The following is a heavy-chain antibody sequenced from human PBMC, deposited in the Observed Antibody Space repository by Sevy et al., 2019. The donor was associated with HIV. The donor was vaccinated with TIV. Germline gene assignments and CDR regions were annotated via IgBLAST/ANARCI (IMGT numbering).Heavy chain of an antibody. CDR1: GFTFSKYP. Sequence: GGSLRLSCVVSGFTFSKYPMNWVRQAPGKGLEWVSSISSSSNYIYYGDSVKGRFTISRDNAKNSLYLQMNSLRADDTAVYYWARDGGCSSTACLLYFDYWGQGTLVTVSS. D-gene: IGHD2-2*01. J-gene: IGHJ4*02. V-gene: IGHV3-21*01. CDR3: ARDGGCSSTACLLYFDY. CDR2: ISSSSNYI.